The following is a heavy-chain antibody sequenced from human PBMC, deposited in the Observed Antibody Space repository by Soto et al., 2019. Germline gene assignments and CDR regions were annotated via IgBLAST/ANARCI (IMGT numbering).Heavy chain of an antibody. CDR3: ARGSWGYSYGYISFDY. V-gene: IGHV4-34*01. CDR2: INHSGST. D-gene: IGHD5-18*01. J-gene: IGHJ4*02. Sequence: QVQLQQWGAGLLKPSETLSLTCAVYGGSFSGYYWSWIRQPPGKGLEWIGEINHSGSTNYNPSLKSRVTISVDTYKNQFSLKLSSVTAADTAVYYCARGSWGYSYGYISFDYWGQGTLVTVSS. CDR1: GGSFSGYY.